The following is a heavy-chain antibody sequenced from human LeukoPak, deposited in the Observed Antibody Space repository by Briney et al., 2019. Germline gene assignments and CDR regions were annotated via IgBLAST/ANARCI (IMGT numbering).Heavy chain of an antibody. D-gene: IGHD6-13*01. V-gene: IGHV4-39*07. Sequence: PSETLSLTCTVSGGSISSSSYYWGWIRQPPGKGLEWIGSIYYSGSTYYNPSLKSRVTISVDTSKNQFSLKLSSVTAADTAVYYCARELPQQEGAFDIWGQGTMVTVSS. J-gene: IGHJ3*02. CDR3: ARELPQQEGAFDI. CDR1: GGSISSSSYY. CDR2: IYYSGST.